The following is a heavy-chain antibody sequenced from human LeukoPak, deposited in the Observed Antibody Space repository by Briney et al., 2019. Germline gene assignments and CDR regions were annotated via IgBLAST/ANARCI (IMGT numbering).Heavy chain of an antibody. CDR1: GFTFSSYA. V-gene: IGHV3-23*01. D-gene: IGHD7-27*01. Sequence: GGSLRLSCAASGFTFSSYAMSWVRQAPGKGLEWVSAISGSRGSTYYADSVKGRFTIPRDNAKNSLYLQMNSLRAEDTAVYYCARDGDVQYYFDYWGQGTLVTVSS. J-gene: IGHJ4*02. CDR2: ISGSRGST. CDR3: ARDGDVQYYFDY.